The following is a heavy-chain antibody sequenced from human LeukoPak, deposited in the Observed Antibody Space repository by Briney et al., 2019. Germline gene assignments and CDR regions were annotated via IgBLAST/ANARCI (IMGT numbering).Heavy chain of an antibody. J-gene: IGHJ5*02. V-gene: IGHV4-59*01. Sequence: PSETLSLTCAVSGGSITSDYWSWIRQPQGKRLEWLGFISHSGSSNYNPSLRSRVTMSVDTSKTQFSLRLSSVTAADTAIYYCARVRGAVDALGWFVPWGQGTLVTVS. CDR3: ARVRGAVDALGWFVP. D-gene: IGHD1-26*01. CDR1: GGSITSDY. CDR2: ISHSGSS.